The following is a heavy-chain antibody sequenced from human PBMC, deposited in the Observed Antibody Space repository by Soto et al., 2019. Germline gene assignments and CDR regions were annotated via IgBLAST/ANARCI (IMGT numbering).Heavy chain of an antibody. Sequence: ASVKVSCKASGGTFSSYAISWVRQAPGQGLEWMGGIIPIFGTANYAQKFQGRVTMTRDTSTSTVYMELSSLRSEDTAVYYCARKSSSSSELSWFDPWGQGTLVTVSS. CDR2: IIPIFGTA. J-gene: IGHJ5*02. CDR1: GGTFSSYA. CDR3: ARKSSSSSELSWFDP. V-gene: IGHV1-69*05. D-gene: IGHD6-6*01.